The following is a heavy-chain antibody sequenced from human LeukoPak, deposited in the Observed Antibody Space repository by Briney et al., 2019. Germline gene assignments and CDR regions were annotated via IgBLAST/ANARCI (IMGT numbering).Heavy chain of an antibody. Sequence: PGGSLRLSCAASEFTFSSYAMSWVRQAPGKGLEWVSAISGSGSTIYYADSVKGRFTISRDNAKNSLYLQMNSLRAEDTAVYYCARESNTAISLWGQGTMVTVSS. V-gene: IGHV3-48*04. J-gene: IGHJ3*01. CDR3: ARESNTAISL. CDR2: ISGSGSTI. D-gene: IGHD5-18*01. CDR1: EFTFSSYA.